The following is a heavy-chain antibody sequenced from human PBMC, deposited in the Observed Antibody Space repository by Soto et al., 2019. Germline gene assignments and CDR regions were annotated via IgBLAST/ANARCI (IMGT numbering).Heavy chain of an antibody. J-gene: IGHJ6*02. D-gene: IGHD2-15*01. V-gene: IGHV3-48*02. CDR1: GFSFSTYV. Sequence: PGGSLRLSCAAPGFSFSTYVMRWVRQAPGKGLEWVSYISRGSSYIYYADSVKGRFTVSRDNAKNSLYLQMNSLRDEDTAVYYCAGRFCSGGNCSPYNYAMDVWGQGTTVTVSS. CDR3: AGRFCSGGNCSPYNYAMDV. CDR2: ISRGSSYI.